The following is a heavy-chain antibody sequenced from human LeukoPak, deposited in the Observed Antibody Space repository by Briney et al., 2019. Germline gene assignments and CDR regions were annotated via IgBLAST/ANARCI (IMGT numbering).Heavy chain of an antibody. CDR1: GFTFSSYG. V-gene: IGHV3-30*18. Sequence: GGSLRLSCAASGFTFSSYGMHWARQAPGKGLEWVAVISYDGRNKYYADSVKGRFTISRDNSRNTVYLQLNNLRVDDTAVYYCAKASWVSNADAVLWGQGTVVTVSS. CDR3: AKASWVSNADAVL. D-gene: IGHD6-13*01. CDR2: ISYDGRNK. J-gene: IGHJ4*02.